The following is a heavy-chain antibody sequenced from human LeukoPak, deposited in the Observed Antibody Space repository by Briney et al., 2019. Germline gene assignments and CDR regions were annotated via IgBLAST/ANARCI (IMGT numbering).Heavy chain of an antibody. Sequence: GESLRLSCAASGFTFTSYVMNWVRQAPGQGLEWVSTIADSGGDTYYADSVKGRFTVSREDSENTLYLQMHSLRAEDTATYYCAKSSHSNAWDDFDYWGQGTLVTVSS. D-gene: IGHD5-18*01. J-gene: IGHJ4*02. CDR3: AKSSHSNAWDDFDY. CDR1: GFTFTSYV. V-gene: IGHV3-23*01. CDR2: IADSGGDT.